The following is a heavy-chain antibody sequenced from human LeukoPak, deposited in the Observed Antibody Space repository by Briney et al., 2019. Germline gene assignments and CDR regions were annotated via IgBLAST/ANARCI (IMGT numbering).Heavy chain of an antibody. J-gene: IGHJ3*02. Sequence: GGSLRLSCAASGFTFSNYAMHWVRQAPGKGLEYVSAISSKGDSTHYSNSVKGRFTISRDNSKNTLYLQMNSLRAEDTAVYYCAKVRKLLWFGELFDAFDIWGQGTMVTVSS. D-gene: IGHD3-10*01. V-gene: IGHV3-64*01. CDR2: ISSKGDST. CDR1: GFTFSNYA. CDR3: AKVRKLLWFGELFDAFDI.